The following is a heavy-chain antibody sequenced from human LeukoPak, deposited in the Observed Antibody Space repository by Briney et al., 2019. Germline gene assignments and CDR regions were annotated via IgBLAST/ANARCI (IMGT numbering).Heavy chain of an antibody. D-gene: IGHD6-19*01. CDR1: GFTFTNYA. Sequence: GGSLRLSCAASGFTFTNYAMSWVRQAPGKGLEWVSAIVGGGGTTFYADPVKARFTISRDNAKNTVYLQVNSLRAEDTAVYYCAKVRLSTGWAYNDYWGQGTLVTVPS. V-gene: IGHV3-23*01. CDR2: IVGGGGTT. J-gene: IGHJ4*02. CDR3: AKVRLSTGWAYNDY.